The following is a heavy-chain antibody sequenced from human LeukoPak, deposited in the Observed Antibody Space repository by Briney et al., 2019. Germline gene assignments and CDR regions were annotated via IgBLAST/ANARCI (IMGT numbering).Heavy chain of an antibody. J-gene: IGHJ6*03. CDR2: IYFTGST. Sequence: SETLSLTCTVSGGSINPYYWTWVRQAPGKGLEWIGYIYFTGSTTYNPSVKSRGTFSVDRSTNQFSLKLTSVTAADTAVYYCAREGGNYYGSGSYGGYYYYLDVWGKGTTVTVSS. V-gene: IGHV4-59*01. CDR1: GGSINPYY. CDR3: AREGGNYYGSGSYGGYYYYLDV. D-gene: IGHD3-10*01.